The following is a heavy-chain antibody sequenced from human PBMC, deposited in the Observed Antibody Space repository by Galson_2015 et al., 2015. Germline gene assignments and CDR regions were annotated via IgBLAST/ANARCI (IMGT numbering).Heavy chain of an antibody. V-gene: IGHV5-51*01. D-gene: IGHD6-19*01. J-gene: IGHJ4*02. CDR3: ARLPLGVAGDYYFDY. CDR1: GYSFTSHW. CDR2: IYPGDSDT. Sequence: QSGAEVKKPGESLKISCTGSGYSFTSHWIGWVRQMPGKGLEWMGIIYPGDSDTRYSPSFQVQVTISADKSFTTTYLQWGSLKTSDTAMYYCARLPLGVAGDYYFDYWGQGTLVAVSS.